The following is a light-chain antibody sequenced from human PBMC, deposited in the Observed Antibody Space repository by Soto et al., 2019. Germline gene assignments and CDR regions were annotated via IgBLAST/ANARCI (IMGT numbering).Light chain of an antibody. Sequence: EIVMTQSPATLSVSPGERATLSCRASQTISSNLAWYQHKSGQAPRLLIYGASTRATDIPARFSGSGSGTEFALTSTSLQSEDSAVYYCQQYNNWPRTFGQGTKVEI. CDR2: GAS. V-gene: IGKV3-15*01. CDR3: QQYNNWPRT. CDR1: QTISSN. J-gene: IGKJ1*01.